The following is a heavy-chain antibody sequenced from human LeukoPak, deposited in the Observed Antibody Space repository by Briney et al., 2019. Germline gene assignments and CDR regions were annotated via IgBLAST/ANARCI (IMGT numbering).Heavy chain of an antibody. Sequence: ASVKVSCKASGYTFTSYGISWVRQAPGQGLEWMGWISAYNGNTNYAQKLQGRVTMTTDTSTSTAYMELRSLRSDDTAVYYCARDIVVVPAAQGCDYWGQGTLVTVSS. CDR1: GYTFTSYG. V-gene: IGHV1-18*01. CDR2: ISAYNGNT. J-gene: IGHJ4*02. D-gene: IGHD2-2*01. CDR3: ARDIVVVPAAQGCDY.